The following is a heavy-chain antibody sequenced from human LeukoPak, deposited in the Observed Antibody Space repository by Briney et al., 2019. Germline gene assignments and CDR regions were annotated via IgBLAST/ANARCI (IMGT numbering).Heavy chain of an antibody. V-gene: IGHV1-69*06. Sequence: SVKVSCKASGGTFSSYAISWVRQAPGQGLEWMGGIIPIFGTANYAQKFQGRVTITADKSTSTAYMELSSLRSEDTAVYYCASGSDWSGYPLDYWGQGTLVTVSS. CDR3: ASGSDWSGYPLDY. J-gene: IGHJ4*02. D-gene: IGHD3-3*01. CDR2: IIPIFGTA. CDR1: GGTFSSYA.